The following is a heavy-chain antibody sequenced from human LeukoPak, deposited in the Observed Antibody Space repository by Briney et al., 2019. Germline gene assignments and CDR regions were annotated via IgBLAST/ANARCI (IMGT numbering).Heavy chain of an antibody. Sequence: PGRSRRLSCAGSGFTFGDYAMHWVRQAPGKGLEWVSGISWNSGSIGYADSVKGRFTISRDNAKNSLYLHMNSLRAEDAASYYSARDGYSFGHDFDYWGQGTLVTVSS. CDR3: ARDGYSFGHDFDY. D-gene: IGHD5-18*01. CDR1: GFTFGDYA. V-gene: IGHV3-9*01. CDR2: ISWNSGSI. J-gene: IGHJ4*02.